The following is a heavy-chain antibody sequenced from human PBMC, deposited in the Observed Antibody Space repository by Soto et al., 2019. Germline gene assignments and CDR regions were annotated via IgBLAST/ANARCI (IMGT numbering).Heavy chain of an antibody. CDR2: IYYSGST. D-gene: IGHD6-19*01. CDR3: ASSSSGDNYYYYGMDV. Sequence: PSETLSLTCTASGGSISSYYWSWIRQPPGKGLEWIGYIYYSGSTNYNPSLKSRVTISVDTSKNQFSLKLSSVTAADTAVYYCASSSSGDNYYYYGMDVWGQGTAVTVSS. J-gene: IGHJ6*02. CDR1: GGSISSYY. V-gene: IGHV4-59*01.